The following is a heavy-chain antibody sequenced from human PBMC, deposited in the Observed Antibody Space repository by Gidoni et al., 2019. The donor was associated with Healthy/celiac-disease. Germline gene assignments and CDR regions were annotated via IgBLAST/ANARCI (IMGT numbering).Heavy chain of an antibody. V-gene: IGHV6-1*01. Sequence: QVQLLQSGPGLVKLSQTLSLTCATSGVSVSSTSAAWNWIRQSPSRGLEWLGRTYYRSKWYNYYAVSVKSRITINPYTSKNQFSLQLNSVTHEDTAVYDCARAVPSSSPRVFGMDVWGQGTTVTVSS. D-gene: IGHD6-6*01. CDR2: TYYRSKWYN. CDR1: GVSVSSTSAA. J-gene: IGHJ6*02. CDR3: ARAVPSSSPRVFGMDV.